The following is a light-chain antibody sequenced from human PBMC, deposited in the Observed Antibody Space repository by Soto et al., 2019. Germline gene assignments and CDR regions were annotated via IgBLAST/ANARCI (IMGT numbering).Light chain of an antibody. CDR1: QSVSNNY. J-gene: IGKJ1*01. Sequence: IVFTQTPATLSVSAGERATLSCRASQSVSNNYLAWYQQKPGQATRLLIYGASNRATGIPDRFSGSGSGTDFPLTISRLEPEDFAVYYCQQYGSSGTFGQGTKVDIK. V-gene: IGKV3-20*01. CDR2: GAS. CDR3: QQYGSSGT.